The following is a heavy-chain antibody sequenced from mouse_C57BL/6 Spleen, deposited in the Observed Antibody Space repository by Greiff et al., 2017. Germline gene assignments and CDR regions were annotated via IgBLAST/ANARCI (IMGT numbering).Heavy chain of an antibody. CDR3: ARGPYECDVSWAMDY. Sequence: EVQRVESGAELVKPGASVKLSCTASGFNIKDYYMHWVKQRTEQGLEWIGRIDPEDGETKYAPKFPGKATITADTSSNTAYLQLSSLTSEDTAVYDCARGPYECDVSWAMDYWGQGTSVTVSS. J-gene: IGHJ4*01. CDR2: IDPEDGET. V-gene: IGHV14-2*01. D-gene: IGHD2-4*01. CDR1: GFNIKDYY.